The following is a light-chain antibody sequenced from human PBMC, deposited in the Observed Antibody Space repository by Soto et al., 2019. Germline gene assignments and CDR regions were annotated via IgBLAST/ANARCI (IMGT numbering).Light chain of an antibody. CDR1: QTVSSW. CDR2: KAS. Sequence: DIQMTQFPSTLSASIGDRVTITCRAGQTVSSWLAWYQQKPGKAPKLLIYKASNLETGVPSRFSGSGSGTEFTLTISSLQPDDFATYYCQQYYPYSPYTFGQGTRLEIK. J-gene: IGKJ2*01. CDR3: QQYYPYSPYT. V-gene: IGKV1-5*03.